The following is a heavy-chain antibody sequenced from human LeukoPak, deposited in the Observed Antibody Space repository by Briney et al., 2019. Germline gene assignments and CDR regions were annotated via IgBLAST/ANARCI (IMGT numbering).Heavy chain of an antibody. D-gene: IGHD3-3*01. Sequence: SVKVSCRASGGTFNNFAISWVRQAPGQGLEWVGGIIPMSGTANYAQKFQGRVTITADESTSTAYMELSSLRSEDTAIYYCASPVKYYDTWSGYPPFDYWGQGTLVTVSS. V-gene: IGHV1-69*13. CDR2: IIPMSGTA. J-gene: IGHJ4*02. CDR3: ASPVKYYDTWSGYPPFDY. CDR1: GGTFNNFA.